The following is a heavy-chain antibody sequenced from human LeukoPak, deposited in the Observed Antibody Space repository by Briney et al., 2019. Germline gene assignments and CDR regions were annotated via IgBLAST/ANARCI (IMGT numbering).Heavy chain of an antibody. V-gene: IGHV4-59*13. D-gene: IGHD1-7*01. J-gene: IGHJ2*01. Sequence: PSETLSLTCTVSGGSISSYYWSWIRQPPGKGLEWIGYIYYSGSTNYNPSLKSRVTISVDTSKNQFSLKLSSVTAADTAVYYCARAAAWSENYYWYFDLWGRGTLVTVCS. CDR2: IYYSGST. CDR1: GGSISSYY. CDR3: ARAAAWSENYYWYFDL.